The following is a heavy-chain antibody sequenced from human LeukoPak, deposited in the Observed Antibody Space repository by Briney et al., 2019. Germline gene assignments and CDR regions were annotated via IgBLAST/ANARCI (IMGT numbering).Heavy chain of an antibody. V-gene: IGHV3-23*01. J-gene: IGHJ4*01. D-gene: IGHD2-15*01. Sequence: GGSLRLSCAASGFIFNNYAMSWVRQAPGRGLEWVSAISGSGGNTYSADSVKGRFTISRDNSNNTLYLQMNSLRAEDSAVYYCAKQRSVVVAAATNYWGQEPWSPSPQ. CDR1: GFIFNNYA. CDR2: ISGSGGNT. CDR3: AKQRSVVVAAATNY.